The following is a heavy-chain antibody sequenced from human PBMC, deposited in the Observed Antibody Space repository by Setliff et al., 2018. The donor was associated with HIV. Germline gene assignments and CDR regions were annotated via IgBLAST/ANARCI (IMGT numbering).Heavy chain of an antibody. Sequence: GRSLRLSCAASGFTFSNYAMTWVRQTPGKGLECVSVISGSDGSTYYADSVKGRFTISRDNSKNTLDLHMNNLRAEDTAVYYCARDLSYDYDRSSDTFDYWGQGTLVTVSS. V-gene: IGHV3-23*01. CDR2: ISGSDGST. D-gene: IGHD3-22*01. J-gene: IGHJ4*02. CDR3: ARDLSYDYDRSSDTFDY. CDR1: GFTFSNYA.